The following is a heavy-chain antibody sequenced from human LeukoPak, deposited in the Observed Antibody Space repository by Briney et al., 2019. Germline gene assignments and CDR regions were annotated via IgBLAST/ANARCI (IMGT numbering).Heavy chain of an antibody. CDR3: ARNNGMDV. Sequence: GGSLRLSCAASRFTFSSYWMHWVRQAPGKGLVWVSRINSDGISTSYADSVKGRFTISKDNAKNSLYLQMNSLRAEDTALYHCARNNGMDVWGQGTTVIVSS. CDR1: RFTFSSYW. V-gene: IGHV3-74*01. J-gene: IGHJ6*02. CDR2: INSDGIST.